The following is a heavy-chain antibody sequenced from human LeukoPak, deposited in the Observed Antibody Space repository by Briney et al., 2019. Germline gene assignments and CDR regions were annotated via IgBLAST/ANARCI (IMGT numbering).Heavy chain of an antibody. CDR1: GGSISSSSYY. J-gene: IGHJ4*02. CDR3: ARTVVVPDYYFDY. Sequence: SETLSLTCTVSGGSISSSSYYWGWIRQPPGKGLEWIGYIYYSGSTNYNPSLKSRVTISVDTSKNQFSLKLSSVTAADTAVYYCARTVVVPDYYFDYWGQGTLVTVSS. V-gene: IGHV4-61*05. D-gene: IGHD2-2*01. CDR2: IYYSGST.